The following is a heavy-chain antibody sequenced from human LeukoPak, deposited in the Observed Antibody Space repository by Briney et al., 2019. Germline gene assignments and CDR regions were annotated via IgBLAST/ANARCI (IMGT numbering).Heavy chain of an antibody. Sequence: ASVKVSCKASGYTFTSYGISWVRQAPGQGLEWMGWISAYNGNTNYAQKLQGRVTMTTDTSTSTAYMELGSLRSDDTAVYYCARDLETYSSSWYVDYWGQGTLVTVSS. J-gene: IGHJ4*02. CDR2: ISAYNGNT. CDR1: GYTFTSYG. D-gene: IGHD6-13*01. V-gene: IGHV1-18*01. CDR3: ARDLETYSSSWYVDY.